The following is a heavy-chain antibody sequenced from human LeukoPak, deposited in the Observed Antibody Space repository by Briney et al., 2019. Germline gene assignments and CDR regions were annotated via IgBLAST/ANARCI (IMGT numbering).Heavy chain of an antibody. CDR1: GGSISSYY. CDR3: ARHQRSYEAFDI. D-gene: IGHD3-3*01. Sequence: SETLSLTCTISGGSISSYYWSWIRQPAGQGLEWIGRIYTSGSTNHNPSLKSRVTMSVDTSKNQFSLKLSSVTAADTAVYYCARHQRSYEAFDIWGQGTMVTVSS. J-gene: IGHJ3*02. CDR2: IYTSGST. V-gene: IGHV4-4*07.